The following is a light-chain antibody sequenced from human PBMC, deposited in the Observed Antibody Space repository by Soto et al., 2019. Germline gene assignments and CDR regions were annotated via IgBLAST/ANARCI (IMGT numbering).Light chain of an antibody. Sequence: EIVMTQSPATLSVSPGERATLSCRASQTVSINLAWYQQKPGKGPRLLIYGASTRATGIPARFSGSGSGTEFTLTINSLQPEDFAIYYCQQYTNWPPWTFGQGTKVEIK. CDR1: QTVSIN. V-gene: IGKV3-15*01. CDR2: GAS. CDR3: QQYTNWPPWT. J-gene: IGKJ1*01.